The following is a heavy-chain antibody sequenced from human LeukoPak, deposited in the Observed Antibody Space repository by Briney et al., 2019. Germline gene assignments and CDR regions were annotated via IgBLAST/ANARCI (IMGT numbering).Heavy chain of an antibody. J-gene: IGHJ4*02. Sequence: HPGGSLRLSCAASGFTLSSYWMHWVRQVPGKGLVWVSRIKSDGSDTRYADSVKGRFTISRDNAKNTLYLQMNSLRAEDTAVYYCARVRGTRAVDYWGQGTLVTVSS. CDR3: ARVRGTRAVDY. CDR2: IKSDGSDT. V-gene: IGHV3-74*01. CDR1: GFTLSSYW.